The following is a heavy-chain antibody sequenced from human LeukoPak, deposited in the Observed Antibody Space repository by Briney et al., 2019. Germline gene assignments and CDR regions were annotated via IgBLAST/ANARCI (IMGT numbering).Heavy chain of an antibody. CDR1: GGSFSGYY. CDR3: AESPGYCSGGSCYHDY. J-gene: IGHJ4*02. D-gene: IGHD2-15*01. V-gene: IGHV4-34*01. Sequence: PSETLSLTCAVYGGSFSGYYWSWIRQPPGKGLEWIGEINHSGSTNYNPSLKSRVTISVDTSKNQFSPKLSSVTAADTAVYYCAESPGYCSGGSCYHDYWGQGTLVTVSS. CDR2: INHSGST.